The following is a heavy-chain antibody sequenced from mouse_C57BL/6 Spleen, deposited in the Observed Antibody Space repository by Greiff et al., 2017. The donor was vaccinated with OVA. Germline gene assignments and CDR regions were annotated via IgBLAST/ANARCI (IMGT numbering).Heavy chain of an antibody. CDR1: GYTFTSYW. CDR3: ARRGNYWYFDV. V-gene: IGHV1-64*01. J-gene: IGHJ1*03. D-gene: IGHD1-1*02. CDR2: IHPNSGST. Sequence: QVQLQQSGAELVKPGASVKLSCKASGYTFTSYWMHWVKQRPGQGLEWIGMIHPNSGSTNYNEKFKSKATLTVDKSSSTAYMQLSSLTSEDSAVYYCARRGNYWYFDVWGTGTTVTVSS.